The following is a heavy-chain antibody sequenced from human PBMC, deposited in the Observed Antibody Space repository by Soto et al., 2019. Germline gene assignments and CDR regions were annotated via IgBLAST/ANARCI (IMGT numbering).Heavy chain of an antibody. CDR2: ISNNGGST. D-gene: IGHD2-21*02. Sequence: GGSLRLSCSASGFTFSSYAMYWVRQAPGKGLEYVADISNNGGSTYYADSVKDRFTISRDNSKNTLYLQMSSLRDEDTAVFYCVKDKGSTIRKVTMDVWGQGATVTVSS. CDR1: GFTFSSYA. CDR3: VKDKGSTIRKVTMDV. J-gene: IGHJ6*02. V-gene: IGHV3-64D*06.